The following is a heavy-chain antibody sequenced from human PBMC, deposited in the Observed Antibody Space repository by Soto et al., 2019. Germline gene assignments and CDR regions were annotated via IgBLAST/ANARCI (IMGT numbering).Heavy chain of an antibody. J-gene: IGHJ6*03. CDR1: GFTFSSYW. D-gene: IGHD6-13*01. Sequence: GGSLRLSCAASGFTFSSYWMHWVRQAPGKGLVWVSRINSDGSSTSYADSVKGRFTISRDNAKNTLYLQMNSLRAEDTAVYYCARDPELATVAAAGNYYMDGWRKGTTVTV. CDR2: INSDGSST. CDR3: ARDPELATVAAAGNYYMDG. V-gene: IGHV3-74*01.